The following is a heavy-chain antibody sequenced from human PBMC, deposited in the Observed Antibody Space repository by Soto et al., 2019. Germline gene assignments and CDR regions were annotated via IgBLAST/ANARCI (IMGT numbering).Heavy chain of an antibody. Sequence: LRLSCAASGFTFSSYGMHWVRQAPGKGLEWVALIWYDGGNKYYADSVKGRLTISRDNSKNTLYLQMNSLRAEDTAVYYCARDLRITMLRGPSPGYWGQGTLVTVSS. V-gene: IGHV3-33*01. J-gene: IGHJ4*02. CDR1: GFTFSSYG. CDR3: ARDLRITMLRGPSPGY. CDR2: IWYDGGNK. D-gene: IGHD3-10*01.